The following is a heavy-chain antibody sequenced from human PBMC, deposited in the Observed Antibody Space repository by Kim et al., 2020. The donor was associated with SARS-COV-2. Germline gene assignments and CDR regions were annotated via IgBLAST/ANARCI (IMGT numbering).Heavy chain of an antibody. CDR1: GGSISSYY. CDR2: IDYSGST. V-gene: IGHV4-59*01. CDR3: ARDRAVAGHPDAFDI. Sequence: SETLSLTCTVSGGSISSYYWSWIRQPPGKGLEWIGYIDYSGSTNYNPSLKSRVTISVDTSKNQFSLKLNSVTAADTAVYYCARDRAVAGHPDAFDIWGQG. J-gene: IGHJ3*02. D-gene: IGHD6-19*01.